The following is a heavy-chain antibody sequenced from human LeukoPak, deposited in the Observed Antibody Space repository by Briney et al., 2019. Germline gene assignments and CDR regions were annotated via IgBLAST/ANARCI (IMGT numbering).Heavy chain of an antibody. J-gene: IGHJ5*02. V-gene: IGHV1-18*01. CDR1: GYTFTSYG. Sequence: ASVKVSCKASGYTFTSYGISWVRQAPGQGLEWMGWISAYNGSTIYAQKLQGRVTMITDTSTSTAYMELRSLRSDDTAVYYCARALYDSSGYNNWFDPWGQGTLVTVSS. D-gene: IGHD3-22*01. CDR3: ARALYDSSGYNNWFDP. CDR2: ISAYNGST.